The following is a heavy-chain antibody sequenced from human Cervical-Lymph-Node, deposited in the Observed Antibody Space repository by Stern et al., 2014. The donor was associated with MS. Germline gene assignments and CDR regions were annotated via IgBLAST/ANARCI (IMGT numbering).Heavy chain of an antibody. D-gene: IGHD5-18*01. Sequence: VQLVESGGDLVKPGGSLRLSCEASGFIFSDYYMGWIRQPPGKGLEWLSYISGNGMTIYCAGSVKGRFTISRDNAKNSLYLQMDDVKVEDTAMYYCARDPRGYTYGRDYWGQGTLVTVSS. CDR2: ISGNGMTI. CDR1: GFIFSDYY. V-gene: IGHV3-11*01. CDR3: ARDPRGYTYGRDY. J-gene: IGHJ4*02.